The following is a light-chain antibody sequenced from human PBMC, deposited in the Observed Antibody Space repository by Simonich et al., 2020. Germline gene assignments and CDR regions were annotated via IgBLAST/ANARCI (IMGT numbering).Light chain of an antibody. CDR3: QQYNNWPRT. CDR1: QSVSSN. J-gene: IGKJ2*02. Sequence: EIVMTQSPATLSVSPGERATLSCRASQSVSSNLDWYQQKPGPAPRLLIYGASTRATGIPARFSGSGSGTEFTLTISSMQSEDFAVYYCQQYNNWPRTFGQGTKLEIK. CDR2: GAS. V-gene: IGKV3-15*01.